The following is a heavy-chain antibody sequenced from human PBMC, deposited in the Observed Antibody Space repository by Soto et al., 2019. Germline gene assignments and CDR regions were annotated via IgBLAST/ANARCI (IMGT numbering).Heavy chain of an antibody. J-gene: IGHJ6*02. CDR2: IDPSDSYT. D-gene: IGHD6-6*01. CDR3: ASREYSSSSPRSIYYYGMDV. Sequence: GASLKISCKGSGYSFTSYWISWVRQMPGKGLEWMGRIDPSDSYTNYSPSFQGHVTISADKSISIAYLQWSSLKASDTAMYYCASREYSSSSPRSIYYYGMDVWGQGTTVTVSS. CDR1: GYSFTSYW. V-gene: IGHV5-10-1*01.